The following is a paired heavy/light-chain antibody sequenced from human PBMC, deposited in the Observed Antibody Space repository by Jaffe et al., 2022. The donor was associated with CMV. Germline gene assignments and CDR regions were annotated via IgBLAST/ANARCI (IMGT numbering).Light chain of an antibody. Sequence: QSVLTQPPSVSGAPGQRVTISCTGSSSNIGAGYDVHWYQQLPGTAPKLLIYGNSNRPSGVPDRFSGSKSGTSASLAITGLQAEDEADYYCQSYDSSLSEVFGGGTKLTVL. CDR3: QSYDSSLSEV. J-gene: IGLJ3*02. CDR2: GNS. V-gene: IGLV1-40*01. CDR1: SSNIGAGYD.
Heavy chain of an antibody. CDR2: IKSKTDGGTT. CDR3: TTDGLEGHDYGGNYNYYYYYGMDV. V-gene: IGHV3-15*01. CDR1: GFTFSNAW. Sequence: EVQLVESGGGLVKPGGSLRLSCAASGFTFSNAWMSWVRQAPGKGLEWVGRIKSKTDGGTTDYAAPVKGRFTISRDDSKNTLYLQMNSLKTEDTAVYYCTTDGLEGHDYGGNYNYYYYYGMDVWGQGTTVTVSS. J-gene: IGHJ6*02. D-gene: IGHD4-17*01.